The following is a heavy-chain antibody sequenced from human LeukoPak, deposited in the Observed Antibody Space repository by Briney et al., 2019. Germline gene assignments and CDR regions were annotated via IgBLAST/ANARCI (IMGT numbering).Heavy chain of an antibody. CDR3: ARVRKLLWFGELSGDAYYFDY. CDR2: ISYDGSNK. CDR1: GFTFSSYA. Sequence: PGGSLRLSCAASGFTFSSYAMHWVRQAPGKGLEWVAVISYDGSNKYYADSVKGRFTISRDNSKSTLYLQMNSLRAEDTAVYYCARVRKLLWFGELSGDAYYFDYWGQGTLVTVSS. V-gene: IGHV3-30-3*01. J-gene: IGHJ4*02. D-gene: IGHD3-10*01.